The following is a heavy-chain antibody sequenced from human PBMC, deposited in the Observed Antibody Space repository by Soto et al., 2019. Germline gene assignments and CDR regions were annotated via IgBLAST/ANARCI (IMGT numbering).Heavy chain of an antibody. J-gene: IGHJ6*02. CDR1: GFTFSNAW. CDR3: TTAFDYDFWIGYAHYYYYYGMDV. D-gene: IGHD3-3*01. Sequence: GGSLRLSCAASGFTFSNAWMNWVRQAPGKGLEWVGRIKSETDGGTTDYAAPVKGRFTISRGDSKNTLYLQMNSLKTEDTAVYYCTTAFDYDFWIGYAHYYYYYGMDVRAQGTTVTVSS. V-gene: IGHV3-15*07. CDR2: IKSETDGGTT.